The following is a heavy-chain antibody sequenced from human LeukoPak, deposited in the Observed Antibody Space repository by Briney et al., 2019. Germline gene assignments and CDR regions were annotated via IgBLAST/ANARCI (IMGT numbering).Heavy chain of an antibody. J-gene: IGHJ4*02. Sequence: GGSLRLSCAASGFTFTNYAMNWVRQAPGQGLEWMGWINTNTANPTYAQGFTGRFVFSLDTSVSTAYLQISSLKAEDTAVYYCARAPDSSGWYFAYWGQGTLGNVSS. CDR2: INTNTANP. CDR1: GFTFTNYA. CDR3: ARAPDSSGWYFAY. D-gene: IGHD6-19*01. V-gene: IGHV7-4-1*02.